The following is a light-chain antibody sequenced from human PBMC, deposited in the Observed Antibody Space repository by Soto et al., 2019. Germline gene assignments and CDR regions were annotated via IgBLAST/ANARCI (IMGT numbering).Light chain of an antibody. V-gene: IGLV2-8*01. CDR3: SSYAGSSNV. CDR2: EVN. Sequence: QSALTQPASVSGSPGQSITISCTGTSSDVGGYNYVSWYQQHPGKAPKLMIYEVNKRPSGVPDRFSGSKSGNTASLTVSGLQAEDAADYYCSSYAGSSNVFGTGTKLTVL. CDR1: SSDVGGYNY. J-gene: IGLJ1*01.